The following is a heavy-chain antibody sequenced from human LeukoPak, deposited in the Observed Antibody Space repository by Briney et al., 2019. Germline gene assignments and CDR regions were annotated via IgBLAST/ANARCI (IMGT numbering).Heavy chain of an antibody. Sequence: SETLSLTCSVSGDSIRSSSYYWGWIRQPPGKGLEWIGNMYYNVRTYYNPSLKSRVTISVDTSKNQFSLKLSSVTAADTAVYYCARNRGGPSIVATIIGGFDYWGQGTLVTVSS. D-gene: IGHD5-12*01. CDR1: GDSIRSSSYY. J-gene: IGHJ4*02. CDR3: ARNRGGPSIVATIIGGFDY. V-gene: IGHV4-39*07. CDR2: MYYNVRT.